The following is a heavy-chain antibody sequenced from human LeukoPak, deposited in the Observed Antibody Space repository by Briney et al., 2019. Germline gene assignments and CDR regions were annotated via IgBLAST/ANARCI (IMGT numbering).Heavy chain of an antibody. CDR1: GGTFRTYS. CDR2: IIPIFGTP. J-gene: IGHJ6*03. V-gene: IGHV1-69*05. CDR3: ARVDRYHFYLDV. Sequence: SMKVSCKASGGTFRTYSVTWVRQAPGQGLEWMGGIIPIFGTPNYAQKFQGRVKVTTDDATGTAYMELSSLMSEDTAIYYCARVDRYHFYLDVWGKGTPVTVSS.